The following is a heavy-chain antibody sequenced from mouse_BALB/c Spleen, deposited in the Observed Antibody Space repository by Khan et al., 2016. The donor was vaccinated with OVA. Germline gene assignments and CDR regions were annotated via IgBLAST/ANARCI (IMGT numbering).Heavy chain of an antibody. Sequence: EVELVESGGDLVKPGGSLNLSCEASGFTFSSYGMSWLRQTPDKRLEWVATISNGGSYTYFPDSVKGRLTISRDNAKNTLYLQMSSLKTEDTAMYDCARHRISTPTAGCAYWGQGNLVTVFA. CDR3: ARHRISTPTAGCAY. V-gene: IGHV5-6*01. D-gene: IGHD1-2*01. J-gene: IGHJ3*01. CDR2: ISNGGSYT. CDR1: GFTFSSYG.